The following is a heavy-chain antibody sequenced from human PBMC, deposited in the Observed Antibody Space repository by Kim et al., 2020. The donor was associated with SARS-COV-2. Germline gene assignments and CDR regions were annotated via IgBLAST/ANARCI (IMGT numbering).Heavy chain of an antibody. V-gene: IGHV3-11*01. Sequence: VKGRFTISRDNAKNSLYLQMYSLRAEDTAVYYCARDLRYYYDSSGYAWGYWGQGTPVTVSS. D-gene: IGHD3-22*01. J-gene: IGHJ4*02. CDR3: ARDLRYYYDSSGYAWGY.